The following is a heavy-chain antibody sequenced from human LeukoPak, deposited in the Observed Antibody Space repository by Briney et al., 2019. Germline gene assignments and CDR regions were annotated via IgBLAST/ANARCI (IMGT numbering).Heavy chain of an antibody. V-gene: IGHV1-69-2*01. CDR1: GYTFTDYY. Sequence: ASVKVSCKVSGYTFTDYYMHWVQQAPGKGLEWMGLVDPEDGETIYAEKFQGRVTITADTSTDTAYMELSSLRSEDTAVYYCATGSATIGRWFDPWRQGTLVTVSS. J-gene: IGHJ5*02. D-gene: IGHD5-24*01. CDR3: ATGSATIGRWFDP. CDR2: VDPEDGET.